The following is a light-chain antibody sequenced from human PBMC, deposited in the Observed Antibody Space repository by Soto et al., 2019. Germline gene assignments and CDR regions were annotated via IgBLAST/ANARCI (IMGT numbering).Light chain of an antibody. V-gene: IGKV3-20*01. Sequence: EIVLKQSPGTLSLSQGERATLSCWASQSVTSSYLAWYQQKPGQAPRPLIYGASSRATGIPDRFSGSGSGTDFTLTISRLEPEDFAVYYCQQYGSLPPTFGGGTKVDIK. CDR1: QSVTSSY. CDR3: QQYGSLPPT. J-gene: IGKJ4*01. CDR2: GAS.